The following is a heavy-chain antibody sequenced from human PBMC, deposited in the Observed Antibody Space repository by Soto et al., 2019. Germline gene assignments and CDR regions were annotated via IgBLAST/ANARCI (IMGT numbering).Heavy chain of an antibody. V-gene: IGHV4-4*02. CDR3: ARDDSAYYDSSGYYRSRLNYYYYYGMDV. CDR2: IYHSGST. D-gene: IGHD3-22*01. Sequence: TSETLSLTCAVSGGSISSSNWWSWVRQPPGKGLEWIGEIYHSGSTNYNPSLKSRVTISVDTSKNQFSLKLSSVTAADTAVYYCARDDSAYYDSSGYYRSRLNYYYYYGMDVWGQGTTVTVSS. CDR1: GGSISSSNW. J-gene: IGHJ6*02.